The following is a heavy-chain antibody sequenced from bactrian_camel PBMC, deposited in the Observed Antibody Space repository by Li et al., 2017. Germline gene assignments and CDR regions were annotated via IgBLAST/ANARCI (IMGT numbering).Heavy chain of an antibody. CDR2: INSDDVTT. V-gene: IGHV3S1*01. J-gene: IGHJ4*01. D-gene: IGHD4*01. CDR1: GSYKRGSMC. Sequence: QLVESGGGSVQTGGSLRLSCQVNGSYKRGSMCMGWFRHIPGKEREGVAAINSDDVTTNYADSVKGRFTISKDNTKNVLNLQMRDLKPEDSAMYYCAAGHCAGGSCICSRELYDYVDWGLQGTQVTVS.